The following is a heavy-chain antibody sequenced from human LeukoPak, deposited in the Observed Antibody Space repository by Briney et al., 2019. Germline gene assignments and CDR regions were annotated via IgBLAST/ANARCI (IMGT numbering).Heavy chain of an antibody. D-gene: IGHD4-17*01. Sequence: PGGSLRLSCAPSGFTFSSYCMHWVRQAPAKGLEGVAFIRYEGSIKYYSDYLKGRFTIFIDNSKNTLYLQLNSLRAEDTAIYYCAREDYGDLDYWGQGTLVTVSS. V-gene: IGHV3-30*02. J-gene: IGHJ4*02. CDR1: GFTFSSYC. CDR3: AREDYGDLDY. CDR2: IRYEGSIK.